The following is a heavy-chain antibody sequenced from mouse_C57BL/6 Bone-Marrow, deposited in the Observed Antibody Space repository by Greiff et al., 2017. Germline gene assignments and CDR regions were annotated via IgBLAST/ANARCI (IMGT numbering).Heavy chain of an antibody. CDR3: AKNSGLLRHAMDY. V-gene: IGHV2-5*01. Sequence: VQLQQSGPGLVQPSQSLSITCTVSGFSLTSSGVHWVRQSPGKGLEWLGVIWRGGSTDYNAAFMSRLSITKDNSKSQVFFKMNSLQADDTAIYYCAKNSGLLRHAMDYWGQGTSVTVSS. CDR1: GFSLTSSG. CDR2: IWRGGST. D-gene: IGHD1-2*01. J-gene: IGHJ4*01.